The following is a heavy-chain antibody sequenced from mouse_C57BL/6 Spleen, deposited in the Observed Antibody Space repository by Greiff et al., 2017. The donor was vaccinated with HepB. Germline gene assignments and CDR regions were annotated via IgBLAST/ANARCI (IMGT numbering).Heavy chain of an antibody. Sequence: QVQLQQSGAELARPGASVKLSCKASGYTFTSYGISWVKQRTGQGLEWIGEIYPRSGNTYYNEKFKGKATLTADKSSSTAYMELRSLTSEDSAVYFCARGPITTVVATDFDVWGTGTTVTVSS. CDR2: IYPRSGNT. CDR1: GYTFTSYG. CDR3: ARGPITTVVATDFDV. D-gene: IGHD1-1*01. V-gene: IGHV1-81*01. J-gene: IGHJ1*03.